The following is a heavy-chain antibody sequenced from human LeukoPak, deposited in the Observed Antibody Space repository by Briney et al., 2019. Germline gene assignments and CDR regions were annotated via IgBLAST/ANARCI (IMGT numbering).Heavy chain of an antibody. D-gene: IGHD2-2*03. Sequence: ASVKVSCKASGYTFTSYDINWVRQATGQGLEWMGWMNPNSGNTGYAQKFQGRVTMTRDTSISTAYMELSRLRSDDTAVYYCAREEMDIVVVPAADWGQGTLVTVSS. CDR3: AREEMDIVVVPAAD. V-gene: IGHV1-8*01. CDR2: MNPNSGNT. CDR1: GYTFTSYD. J-gene: IGHJ4*02.